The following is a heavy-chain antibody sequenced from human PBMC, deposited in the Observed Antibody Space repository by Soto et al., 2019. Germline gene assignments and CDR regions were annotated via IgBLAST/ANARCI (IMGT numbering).Heavy chain of an antibody. CDR3: ARGVGSSPPRY. J-gene: IGHJ4*02. CDR2: IYASGGP. V-gene: IGHV4-59*01. Sequence: SETLSLTCTISGGSISVYYWSWVRQPPGHELEWIGYIYASGGPYYNPSLRSRVTISADTSKNQISLKLTSPTAADTAVYYCARGVGSSPPRYWGRGTLVTVYS. CDR1: GGSISVYY. D-gene: IGHD1-26*01.